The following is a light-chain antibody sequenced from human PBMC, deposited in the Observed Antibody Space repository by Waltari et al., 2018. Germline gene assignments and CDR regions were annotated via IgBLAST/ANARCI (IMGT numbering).Light chain of an antibody. Sequence: EIVMTQSPDTLSVSPGERATLSCRASQSVGSNLAWYQQKPGQVPRLLIYGASTRATDIPARFSGSGSGTEFTLTITSMQSEDFAVYYCQQYNNWPPSWTFGQGTKVEIK. V-gene: IGKV3-15*01. J-gene: IGKJ1*01. CDR2: GAS. CDR1: QSVGSN. CDR3: QQYNNWPPSWT.